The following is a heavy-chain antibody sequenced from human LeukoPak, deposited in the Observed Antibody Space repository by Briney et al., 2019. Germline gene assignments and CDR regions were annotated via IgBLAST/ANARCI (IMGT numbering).Heavy chain of an antibody. J-gene: IGHJ4*02. CDR3: ARADIVATTTYYFDY. CDR2: ISGSGGST. D-gene: IGHD5-12*01. Sequence: GGSLRLSCAASGFTFSNYAMSWVRQAPGKGLEWVSAISGSGGSTYYADSVKGRFTISRDNAKNSLYLQMNSLRAEDTAVYYCARADIVATTTYYFDYWGQGTLVTVSS. V-gene: IGHV3-23*01. CDR1: GFTFSNYA.